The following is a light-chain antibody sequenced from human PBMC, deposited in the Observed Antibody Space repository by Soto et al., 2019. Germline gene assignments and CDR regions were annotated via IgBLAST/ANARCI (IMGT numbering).Light chain of an antibody. CDR3: ATWDSSLSAVV. CDR1: SSNIGGNS. V-gene: IGLV1-51*01. CDR2: DDD. Sequence: QAVVTQPPSVSAAPGQRVTISCSGSSSNIGGNSVSWYQQLPGTAPKLLIYDDDKRPSGIPDRFSGSKSGTSATLGITGFQTGDEADYYCATWDSSLSAVVVGGGTKLTVL. J-gene: IGLJ2*01.